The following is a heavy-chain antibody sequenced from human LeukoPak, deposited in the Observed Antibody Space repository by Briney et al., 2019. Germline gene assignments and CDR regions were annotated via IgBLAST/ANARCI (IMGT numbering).Heavy chain of an antibody. Sequence: GRSLRLSCAASGFTFDDYAMHWVRQAPGKGLEWVSGISWNSGSIGYADSVKGRFTISRDNAKNSLYLQMNSLRAEDTALYYCAEGFVVVTAIRKDAFDIWGQGTMVTVSS. CDR1: GFTFDDYA. J-gene: IGHJ3*02. D-gene: IGHD2-21*02. V-gene: IGHV3-9*01. CDR3: AEGFVVVTAIRKDAFDI. CDR2: ISWNSGSI.